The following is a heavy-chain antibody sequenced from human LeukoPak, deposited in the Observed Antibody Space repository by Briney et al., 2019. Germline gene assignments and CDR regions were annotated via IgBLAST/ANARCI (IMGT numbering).Heavy chain of an antibody. V-gene: IGHV4-34*01. CDR1: GGSLSGYY. D-gene: IGHD6-19*01. CDR2: INYSGST. J-gene: IGHJ4*02. Sequence: SETLSLTCPVYGGSLSGYYWSWIRQPPGKGLEWIGEINYSGSTKYNPSLKSRVSMSVDTSKNQFSLKLSSVTAADTAVYYCARSYSSGWTVSPGYWGQGTLVTVSS. CDR3: ARSYSSGWTVSPGY.